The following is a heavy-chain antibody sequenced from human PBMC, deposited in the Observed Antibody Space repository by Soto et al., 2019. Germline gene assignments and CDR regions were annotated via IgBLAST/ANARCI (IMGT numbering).Heavy chain of an antibody. Sequence: SETLSLTCAVYGGSFSGYYWSWIRQPPGKGLEWIGEINHSGSTNYNPSLKSRVTISVDTSKNQFSLKLSSVTAADTAVYYCARATKRTGTTAGMQFDYWGQGTLVTVSS. D-gene: IGHD1-7*01. CDR1: GGSFSGYY. V-gene: IGHV4-34*01. CDR3: ARATKRTGTTAGMQFDY. CDR2: INHSGST. J-gene: IGHJ4*02.